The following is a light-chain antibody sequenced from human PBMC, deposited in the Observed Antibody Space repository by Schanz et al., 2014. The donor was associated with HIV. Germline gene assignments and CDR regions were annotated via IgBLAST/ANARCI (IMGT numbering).Light chain of an antibody. J-gene: IGLJ2*01. Sequence: QSALTQPPSASGSPGQSVTISCVGTSSDIGAYDFVSWYQHHPGKAPRLLIHNDNQRPSGVPDRFSGSKSGTSASLAISGLQSEDEADYYCAAWDVNLNGPVFGGGTKLTGL. CDR3: AAWDVNLNGPV. CDR1: SSDIGAYDF. CDR2: NDN. V-gene: IGLV2-8*01.